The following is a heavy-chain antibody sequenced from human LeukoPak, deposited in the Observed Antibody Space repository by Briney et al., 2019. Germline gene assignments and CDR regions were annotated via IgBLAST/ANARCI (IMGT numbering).Heavy chain of an antibody. Sequence: GESLKISCKGSGYTFSRSWIGWVRQMPGKGLEWMGIIYPGDSDTRYSPSSQGQVTISADKSISTAYLQWSSLKASDTAMYYCARREYDFWSGTIKYWGQGTLVTVSS. CDR2: IYPGDSDT. CDR3: ARREYDFWSGTIKY. D-gene: IGHD3-3*01. V-gene: IGHV5-51*01. CDR1: GYTFSRSW. J-gene: IGHJ4*02.